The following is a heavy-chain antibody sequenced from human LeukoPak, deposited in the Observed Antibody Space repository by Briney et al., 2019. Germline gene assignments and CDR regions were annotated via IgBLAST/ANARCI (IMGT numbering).Heavy chain of an antibody. D-gene: IGHD6-6*01. V-gene: IGHV4-34*01. CDR1: GGSFSGYY. CDR2: INHSGST. CDR3: ARGWRYASYSSSSRWFDP. Sequence: PSETLSLTCAVYGGSFSGYYWSWIRQPPGKGLEWIGEINHSGSTNYNPSLKSRVTISVDTSKNQFSLKLSSVTAADTAAYYCARGWRYASYSSSSRWFDPWSQGTLVAVSS. J-gene: IGHJ5*02.